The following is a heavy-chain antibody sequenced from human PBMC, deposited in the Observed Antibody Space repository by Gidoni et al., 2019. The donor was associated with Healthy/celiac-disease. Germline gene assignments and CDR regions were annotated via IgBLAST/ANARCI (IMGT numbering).Heavy chain of an antibody. CDR1: GFTFSSYA. Sequence: EVQLLESGGGLVQPGGSLRLSCAASGFTFSSYAMRWVRQAPGKGLEWVSAISGSGGSTYDADSVKGRFTISRDNSKNTLYLQMNSLRAEDTAVYYCANPRFRGVAGKGFDYWGQGTLVTVSS. J-gene: IGHJ4*02. V-gene: IGHV3-23*01. D-gene: IGHD6-19*01. CDR3: ANPRFRGVAGKGFDY. CDR2: ISGSGGST.